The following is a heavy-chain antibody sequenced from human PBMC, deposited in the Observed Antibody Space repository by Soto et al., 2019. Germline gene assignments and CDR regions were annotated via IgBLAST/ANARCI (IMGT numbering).Heavy chain of an antibody. D-gene: IGHD6-13*01. V-gene: IGHV4-59*01. CDR3: AKYRRTEAEGFTLDY. CDR1: GDSINNYY. CDR2: IYYTGST. Sequence: SETLSLTCTVSGDSINNYYWSWIRQPPGKRLEWIGYIYYTGSTTYNPSLESRVTMSVDTSKNQFSLKLSSVNAADTAVYYCAKYRRTEAEGFTLDYWGRGTLVNASS. J-gene: IGHJ4*02.